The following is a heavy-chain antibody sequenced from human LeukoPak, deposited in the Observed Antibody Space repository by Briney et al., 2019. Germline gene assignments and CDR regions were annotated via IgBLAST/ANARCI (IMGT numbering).Heavy chain of an antibody. Sequence: PGGSLRLSCAASGFTFSSYEMNWVRQAPGKGLEWVGVISDDGRRKDYADSVKGRFTISRDNSKDTLYLQMNSLRAEDMAVYYCAKRPSDYGDYVSYFDYWGQGTLVTVSS. V-gene: IGHV3-30*18. J-gene: IGHJ4*02. CDR1: GFTFSSYE. D-gene: IGHD4-17*01. CDR2: ISDDGRRK. CDR3: AKRPSDYGDYVSYFDY.